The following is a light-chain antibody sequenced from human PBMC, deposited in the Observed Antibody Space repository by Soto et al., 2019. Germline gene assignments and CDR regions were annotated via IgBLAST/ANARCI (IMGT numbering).Light chain of an antibody. CDR3: GSSPSGNTLEV. J-gene: IGLJ1*01. V-gene: IGLV2-14*03. CDR1: SSDVARYNY. Sequence: QSVLTQPASVSASPGQSSTIACTGTSSDVARYNYVSWYQQHPGKAPKLMIYDVSNRPSGVSNRFSGSKSGNTASLTISGLQAKDEAAYYCGSSPSGNTLEVFGTGTKVTVL. CDR2: DVS.